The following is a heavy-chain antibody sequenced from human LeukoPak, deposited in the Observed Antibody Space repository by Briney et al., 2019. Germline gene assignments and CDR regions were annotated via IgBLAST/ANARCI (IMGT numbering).Heavy chain of an antibody. CDR3: AKSIAEYCSGGSCYSAFDY. V-gene: IGHV3-23*01. J-gene: IGHJ4*02. Sequence: GGSLRLSCAASGFTFSSYAMSWVRQAPGKGLEWVSAISGSGGSTYYADSVKGRFTISRDNSKNTLYLQMNSLRAEDTAVYYCAKSIAEYCSGGSCYSAFDYWGQGTLVTVSS. D-gene: IGHD2-15*01. CDR1: GFTFSSYA. CDR2: ISGSGGST.